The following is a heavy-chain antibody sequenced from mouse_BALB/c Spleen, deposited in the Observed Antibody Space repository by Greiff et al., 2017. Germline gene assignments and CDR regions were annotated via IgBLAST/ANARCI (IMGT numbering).Heavy chain of an antibody. CDR3: ARWGDDYVFFDY. V-gene: IGHV3-2*02. CDR1: GYSITSDYA. Sequence: DVQLVESGPGLVKPSQSLSLTCTVTGYSITSDYAWNWIRQFPGNKLEWMGYISYSGSTSYNPSLKSRISITRDTSKNQFFLQLNSVTTEDTATYYCARWGDDYVFFDYWGQGTTLTVSS. D-gene: IGHD2-4*01. CDR2: ISYSGST. J-gene: IGHJ2*01.